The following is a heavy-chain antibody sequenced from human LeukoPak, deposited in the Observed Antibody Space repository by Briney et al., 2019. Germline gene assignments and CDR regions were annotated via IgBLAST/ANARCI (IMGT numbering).Heavy chain of an antibody. J-gene: IGHJ4*02. V-gene: IGHV3-7*01. CDR3: ARGSDFRSGYYLGY. Sequence: PGGSLRLSCAASGFTFSSYWMSWVRQAPGKGLEWVANIKQDGSEKYYVDSVKGRFTISRDNAKNSLYLQMNSLRAEDTAVYYCARGSDFRSGYYLGYWGQGTLVTVSS. CDR2: IKQDGSEK. CDR1: GFTFSSYW. D-gene: IGHD3-3*01.